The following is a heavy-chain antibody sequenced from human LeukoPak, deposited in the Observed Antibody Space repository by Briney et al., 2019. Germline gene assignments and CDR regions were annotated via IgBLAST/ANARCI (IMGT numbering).Heavy chain of an antibody. D-gene: IGHD1-26*01. CDR1: GFTVSSDY. J-gene: IGHJ3*02. V-gene: IGHV3-53*03. Sequence: PGGSLRLSCAASGFTVSSDYMSWVRQPPGEGLEWVSVIYSGGSTNYADSVKGRFTISGDNSKNTLHLQMNSLRVEDTAVYYCAGGQSYYEAFDIWGQGTMVTVSS. CDR2: IYSGGST. CDR3: AGGQSYYEAFDI.